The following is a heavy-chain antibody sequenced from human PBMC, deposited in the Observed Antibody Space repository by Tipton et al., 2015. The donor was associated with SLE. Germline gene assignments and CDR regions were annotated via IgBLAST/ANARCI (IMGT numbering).Heavy chain of an antibody. V-gene: IGHV3-74*01. J-gene: IGHJ3*02. CDR3: ARRNSESGAFDM. CDR1: GFSFRRYW. CDR2: INEDGSIT. Sequence: SLRLSCGASGFSFRRYWMSWVRQAPGKGLVWVSRINEDGSITSYEDSVKGRFTISRDNSKNTLYLQMNSLRAEDTAVYYCARRNSESGAFDMWGQGTLVTVSS. D-gene: IGHD3-10*01.